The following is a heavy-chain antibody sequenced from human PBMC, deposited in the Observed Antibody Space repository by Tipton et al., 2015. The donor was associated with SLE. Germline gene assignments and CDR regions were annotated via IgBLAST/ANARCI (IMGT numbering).Heavy chain of an antibody. J-gene: IGHJ3*02. Sequence: TLSLTCTVSGGSISSGGYYWSWIRQHPGKGLEWIGYIYYSGSTYYNPSLKSRVTISVDTSKDQFSLKLSSVTAADTAVYYCARDYSYDAFDIWGQGTMVTVSS. CDR1: GGSISSGGYY. V-gene: IGHV4-31*03. CDR3: ARDYSYDAFDI. D-gene: IGHD5-18*01. CDR2: IYYSGST.